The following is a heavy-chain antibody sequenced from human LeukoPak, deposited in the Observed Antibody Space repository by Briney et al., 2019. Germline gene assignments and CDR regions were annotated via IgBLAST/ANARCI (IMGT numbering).Heavy chain of an antibody. Sequence: SETLSLTCTASGGSISNYYWSWIRQPAGKGLEWIGRIYTSGSTNYNPSLKSRVTMSVDTSKNQFSLKLSSVTAADTAVYYCARPTVTTNYYYYMDVWGKGTTVTVSS. CDR3: ARPTVTTNYYYYMDV. J-gene: IGHJ6*03. D-gene: IGHD4-17*01. V-gene: IGHV4-4*07. CDR1: GGSISNYY. CDR2: IYTSGST.